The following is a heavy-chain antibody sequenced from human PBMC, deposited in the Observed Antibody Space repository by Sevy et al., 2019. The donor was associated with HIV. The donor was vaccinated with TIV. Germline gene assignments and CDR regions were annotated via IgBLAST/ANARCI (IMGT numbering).Heavy chain of an antibody. CDR2: IYYSGST. CDR1: GGSISSSSYY. Sequence: SETPLTCTVSGGSISSSSYYWGWIRQPPGKGLEWIGSIYYSGSTYYNPSLKSRVTISVDTSKNQFSLKLSSVTAADTAVYYCARHRGGYSGYDTNWFDPWGQGTLVTVSS. V-gene: IGHV4-39*01. J-gene: IGHJ5*02. D-gene: IGHD5-12*01. CDR3: ARHRGGYSGYDTNWFDP.